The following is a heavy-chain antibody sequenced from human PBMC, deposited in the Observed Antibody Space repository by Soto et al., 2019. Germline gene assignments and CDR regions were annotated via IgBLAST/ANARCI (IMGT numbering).Heavy chain of an antibody. CDR1: GYSFTSYW. Sequence: PGESLKISCKASGYSFTSYWIGWVRQMPGKGLEWMGIIFPGDSDTIYSTSFQGQVTISADKSISTAYLQWNSLKASDTAMYYCARPPYSGSYYYFDQWGQGTPVTVS. J-gene: IGHJ4*02. V-gene: IGHV5-51*01. CDR2: IFPGDSDT. CDR3: ARPPYSGSYYYFDQ. D-gene: IGHD1-26*01.